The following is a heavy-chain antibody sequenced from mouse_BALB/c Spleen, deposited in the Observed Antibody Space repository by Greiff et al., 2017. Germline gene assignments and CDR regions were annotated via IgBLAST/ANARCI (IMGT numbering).Heavy chain of an antibody. J-gene: IGHJ2*01. CDR2: IYPGNSDT. CDR3: TREGYGNYLDY. CDR1: GYTFTSYW. D-gene: IGHD2-10*02. V-gene: IGHV1-5*01. Sequence: VQLQQSGAELAKPGASVKMSCKASGYTFTSYWMHWVKQRPGQGLEWIGAIYPGNSDTSYNQKFKGKAKLTAVTSTSTAYMELSSLTNEDSAVYYCTREGYGNYLDYWGQGTTLTVSS.